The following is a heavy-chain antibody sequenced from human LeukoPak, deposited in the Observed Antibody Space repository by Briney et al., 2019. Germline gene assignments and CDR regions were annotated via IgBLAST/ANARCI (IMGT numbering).Heavy chain of an antibody. CDR1: GFTFSSYG. CDR3: AKEDSYYYGSGSPPGYFDY. J-gene: IGHJ4*02. CDR2: IWYDGSNK. Sequence: PGGSLRLSCVASGFTFSSYGMRWVRQAPGKGLEWVAVIWYDGSNKYYAGSVKGRFTISRDNSKNTLYLQMNTLRAEDTAIYYCAKEDSYYYGSGSPPGYFDYWGQGTRVTVSS. V-gene: IGHV3-33*06. D-gene: IGHD3-10*01.